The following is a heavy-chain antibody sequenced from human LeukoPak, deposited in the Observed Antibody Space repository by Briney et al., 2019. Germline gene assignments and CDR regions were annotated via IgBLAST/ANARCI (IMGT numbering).Heavy chain of an antibody. CDR2: ISSSGSTI. CDR1: GFTFSSYE. J-gene: IGHJ4*02. V-gene: IGHV3-48*03. Sequence: GGSLRLSCAASGFTFSSYEMNWVRQAPGKGLEWVSYISSSGSTIYYADSVKGRFTISRDNAQNSLYLQMNRLRAEDTAVYYCAREEAWDCSGGSCYSGGHFDYWGQGTLVTVSS. CDR3: AREEAWDCSGGSCYSGGHFDY. D-gene: IGHD2-15*01.